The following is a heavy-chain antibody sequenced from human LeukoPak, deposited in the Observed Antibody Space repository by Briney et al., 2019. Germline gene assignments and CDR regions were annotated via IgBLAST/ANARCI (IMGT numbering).Heavy chain of an antibody. V-gene: IGHV1-69-2*01. Sequence: ASVKVSCKVSGYTFTDYYMHWVPQAPGKGREWMGLVDPEDGETIYAKKFQGRVTITADTSTDTAYMELSSLRSEDTAVYYCATRLRSNLLDYWGQGTLVTASS. D-gene: IGHD4-17*01. CDR2: VDPEDGET. CDR3: ATRLRSNLLDY. CDR1: GYTFTDYY. J-gene: IGHJ4*02.